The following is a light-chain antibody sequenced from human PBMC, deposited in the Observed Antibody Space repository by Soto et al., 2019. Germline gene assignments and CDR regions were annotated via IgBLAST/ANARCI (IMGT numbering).Light chain of an antibody. CDR3: AAWDDSLRAVF. V-gene: IGLV1-44*01. CDR1: RSNIGTYT. CDR2: RNH. J-gene: IGLJ2*01. Sequence: QSVLTQSPSASGTPGQRVTISCSGSRSNIGTYTVNWYQQLPGTAPTLLIFRNHQRPSGVPDRFSGSKSGTSASLAISGPQSEDEADYSCAAWDDSLRAVFFGGGTKLTVL.